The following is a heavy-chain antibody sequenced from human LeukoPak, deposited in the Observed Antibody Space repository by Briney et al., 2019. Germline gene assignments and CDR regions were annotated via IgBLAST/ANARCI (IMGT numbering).Heavy chain of an antibody. CDR3: ARHWVGNSSASYAFDI. D-gene: IGHD6-19*01. Sequence: SETLSLTCTVSGASISSYYWSWIRQPPGKGLEWIGYIYYSGSTNYNPSLKSRVTISVDTSKNHFSLKLSSLTAADTAVYYCARHWVGNSSASYAFDIWGQGTMLTVSS. CDR2: IYYSGST. V-gene: IGHV4-59*08. J-gene: IGHJ3*02. CDR1: GASISSYY.